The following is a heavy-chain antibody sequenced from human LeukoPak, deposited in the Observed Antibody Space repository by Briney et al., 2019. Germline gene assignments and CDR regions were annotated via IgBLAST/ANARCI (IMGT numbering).Heavy chain of an antibody. CDR2: INHSGST. CDR1: GGSFSGYY. D-gene: IGHD3-10*01. CDR3: AKQTRPAYYYGSGSAFDI. Sequence: SETLSLTCAVYGGSFSGYYWSWIRQPPGKGLEWIGEINHSGSTNYNPSLKSRVTISVDTSKNQFSLKLSSVTAADTAVYYCAKQTRPAYYYGSGSAFDIWGQGTMVTVSS. V-gene: IGHV4-34*01. J-gene: IGHJ3*02.